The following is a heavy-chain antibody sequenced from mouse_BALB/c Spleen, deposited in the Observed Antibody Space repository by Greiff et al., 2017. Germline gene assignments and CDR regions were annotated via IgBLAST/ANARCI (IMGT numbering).Heavy chain of an antibody. CDR3: ARGNGNLYYYAMDY. J-gene: IGHJ4*01. CDR1: GFTFSSYA. D-gene: IGHD2-1*01. V-gene: IGHV5-6-5*01. CDR2: ISSGGST. Sequence: EVKVVESGGGLVKPGGSLKLSCAASGFTFSSYAMSWVRQTPEKRLEWVASISSGGSTYYPDSVKDRFTISRDNARNILYLQMSSLRSEDTAMYYCARGNGNLYYYAMDYWGQGTSVTVSS.